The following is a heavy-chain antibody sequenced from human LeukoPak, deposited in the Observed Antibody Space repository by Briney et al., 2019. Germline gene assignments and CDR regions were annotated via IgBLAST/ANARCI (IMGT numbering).Heavy chain of an antibody. CDR1: GFTFSSYA. CDR3: AKDQPSGH. CDR2: IRYGGSNQ. Sequence: GRSLRLSCAASGFTFSSYAMHWVRQAPGKGLEWVAFIRYGGSNQYYADSVKGRFTISRDNSKSTLYLQMNSLRAEDTAVYYCAKDQPSGHWGQGTLVTVSS. V-gene: IGHV3-30*02. J-gene: IGHJ4*02.